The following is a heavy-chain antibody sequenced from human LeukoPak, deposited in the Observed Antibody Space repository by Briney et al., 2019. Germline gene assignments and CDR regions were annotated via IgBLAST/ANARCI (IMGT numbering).Heavy chain of an antibody. J-gene: IGHJ3*02. CDR2: ISGSGSTI. CDR3: ARAGRYYDSSGWDAFDI. V-gene: IGHV3-48*03. Sequence: PGGSQRLSCAASGFTFSSFEMNWVRQAPGKGLEWVSHISGSGSTIYYADSVKGRFTISRDNAKNSLYLQMDSLRAEDTAVYYCARAGRYYDSSGWDAFDIWGQGTMVTVSS. CDR1: GFTFSSFE. D-gene: IGHD3-22*01.